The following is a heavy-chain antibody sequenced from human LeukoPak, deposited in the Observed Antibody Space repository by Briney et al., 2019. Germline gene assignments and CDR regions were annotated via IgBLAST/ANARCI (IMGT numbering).Heavy chain of an antibody. Sequence: GGSLRLSCAASGFTFSSYAMSWIRQAPGKGLEWVSAISGSGGSTYYADSVKGRFTISRDNSKNTLYLQMNSLRAEDTAVYYCAKGVGAYYDFWSGYSYYYGMDVWGQGTTVTVSS. CDR2: ISGSGGST. CDR3: AKGVGAYYDFWSGYSYYYGMDV. J-gene: IGHJ6*02. CDR1: GFTFSSYA. D-gene: IGHD3-3*01. V-gene: IGHV3-23*01.